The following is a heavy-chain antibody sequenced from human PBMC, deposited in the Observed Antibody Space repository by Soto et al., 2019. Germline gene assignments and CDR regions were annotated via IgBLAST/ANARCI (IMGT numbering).Heavy chain of an antibody. D-gene: IGHD2-2*01. J-gene: IGHJ6*02. Sequence: QVQLVQSGAEVKKPGSSVKVSCKASGGTFSNYAISWVRQAPGQGLEWMGGIIRISGTANYAQKFQGRVTITAGESTSTAYMELSSLRSEDTAVYYCARSQGSSTSLEIYYYYYGMDVWGQGTTVTVSS. CDR3: ARSQGSSTSLEIYYYYYGMDV. CDR2: IIRISGTA. CDR1: GGTFSNYA. V-gene: IGHV1-69*01.